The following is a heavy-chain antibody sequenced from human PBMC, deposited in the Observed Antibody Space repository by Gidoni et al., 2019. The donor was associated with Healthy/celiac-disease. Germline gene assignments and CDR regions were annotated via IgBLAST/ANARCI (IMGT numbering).Heavy chain of an antibody. CDR3: AKDTDYSNYFDY. CDR1: GFTFSSYG. V-gene: IGHV3-30*18. J-gene: IGHJ4*02. D-gene: IGHD4-4*01. CDR2: ISYDGSNK. Sequence: QVQLVESGGGVVQPGRSLRLSCAASGFTFSSYGMHWVRQAPGKGLEWVAVISYDGSNKYYADSVKGRFTISRDNSKNTLYLQMNSLRAEDTAVYYCAKDTDYSNYFDYWGQGTLVTVSS.